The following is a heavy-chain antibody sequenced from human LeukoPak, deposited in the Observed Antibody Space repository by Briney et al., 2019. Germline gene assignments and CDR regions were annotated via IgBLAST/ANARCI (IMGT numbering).Heavy chain of an antibody. CDR1: GFTFSSYG. CDR3: AKDSDYYGSGSSSFDY. CDR2: IWYDGSNK. Sequence: GGSLRLSCAASGFTFSSYGMHWVRQAPGKGLEWVAVIWYDGSNKYYADSVKGRFTISRDSSKNTLYLQMNSLRAEDTAVYYCAKDSDYYGSGSSSFDYWGQGTLVTVSS. D-gene: IGHD3-10*01. V-gene: IGHV3-30*02. J-gene: IGHJ4*02.